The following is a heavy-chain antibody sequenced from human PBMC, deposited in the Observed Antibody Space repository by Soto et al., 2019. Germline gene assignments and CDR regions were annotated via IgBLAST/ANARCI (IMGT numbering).Heavy chain of an antibody. CDR1: GGSISSYY. CDR2: IYYSGST. V-gene: IGHV4-59*08. CDR3: ARRPGYGYGVDV. D-gene: IGHD6-13*01. Sequence: QVQLQESGPGLVNPSETLSLTCTVSGGSISSYYWNWIRQPPGKGLEWIGYIYYSGSTNYNPSLKSRVTISVDTSKNQFSRKLSSVTAADTAMYYCARRPGYGYGVDVWGQGTTVTVSS. J-gene: IGHJ6*02.